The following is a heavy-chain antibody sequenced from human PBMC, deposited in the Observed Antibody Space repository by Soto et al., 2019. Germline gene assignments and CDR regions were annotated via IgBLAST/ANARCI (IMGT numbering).Heavy chain of an antibody. CDR3: ARVNGYCSSTSCTYYGMDV. V-gene: IGHV4-31*03. J-gene: IGHJ6*02. D-gene: IGHD2-2*03. Sequence: SETLSLTCTVSGGSISSGGYYWSWIRQHPGKGLEWIGYIYYSGSTYYNPSLKSRVTISVDTSKNQFSLKLSSVTAADTAVYYCARVNGYCSSTSCTYYGMDVWGQGTTVTVPS. CDR1: GGSISSGGYY. CDR2: IYYSGST.